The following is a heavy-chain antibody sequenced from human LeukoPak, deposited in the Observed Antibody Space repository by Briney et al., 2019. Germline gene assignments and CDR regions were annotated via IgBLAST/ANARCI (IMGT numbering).Heavy chain of an antibody. CDR3: ARVDTVMAYYFDL. V-gene: IGHV3-53*04. J-gene: IGHJ4*02. CDR1: GFTFSSHA. Sequence: GGSLRLSCAASGFTFSSHAMSWVRQAPGKGLEWVSTIYSGGTTYYADSVMGRFTISRHNSRNTLYLQMNSLRAEDTAVYYCARVDTVMAYYFDLWGQGTLVTVSS. CDR2: IYSGGTT. D-gene: IGHD5-18*01.